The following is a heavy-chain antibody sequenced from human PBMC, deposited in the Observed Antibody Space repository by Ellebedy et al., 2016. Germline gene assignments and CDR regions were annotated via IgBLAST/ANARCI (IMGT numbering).Heavy chain of an antibody. Sequence: HTGGSLRLSCAASGFTFSSHRMHWVRQAPGKGLVWVSHIYRDGSDATYADSVKGRFTISRDNAKNTLYLQLNSLRVEDTAVYYCVRDGPAPGGDFDYWGQGTLVTV. J-gene: IGHJ4*02. CDR1: GFTFSSHR. CDR2: IYRDGSDA. CDR3: VRDGPAPGGDFDY. V-gene: IGHV3-74*01. D-gene: IGHD6-13*01.